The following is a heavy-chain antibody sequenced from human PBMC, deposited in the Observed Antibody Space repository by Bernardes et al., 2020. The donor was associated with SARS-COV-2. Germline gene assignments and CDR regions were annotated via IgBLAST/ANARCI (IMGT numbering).Heavy chain of an antibody. CDR3: ARVYWWYGDGYNYKYLDY. J-gene: IGHJ4*02. Sequence: SLSPSCVGSGFRFHEFAMTWVRQVPRPGLAWVSTISGSGVTADYADSVQGRFTIARDKGKNTVYLEIKSLRAEDTAAYYCARVYWWYGDGYNYKYLDYWGRGTLVTVSS. CDR2: ISGSGVTA. CDR1: GFRFHEFA. V-gene: IGHV3-23*01. D-gene: IGHD5-12*01.